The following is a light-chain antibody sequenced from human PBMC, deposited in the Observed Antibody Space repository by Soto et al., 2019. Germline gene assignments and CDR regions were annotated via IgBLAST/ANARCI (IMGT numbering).Light chain of an antibody. CDR1: QGISSF. V-gene: IGKV1-9*01. CDR2: AVS. J-gene: IGKJ4*01. Sequence: DIQLTQSPSFLSASVGDRVTITCRASQGISSFFACYQQKPGKAPKLLIYAVSALQRGVPSRVSGSASGTEFSLTISSLQPEDFATYYCQQLNSYRLTFGGGTKVEIK. CDR3: QQLNSYRLT.